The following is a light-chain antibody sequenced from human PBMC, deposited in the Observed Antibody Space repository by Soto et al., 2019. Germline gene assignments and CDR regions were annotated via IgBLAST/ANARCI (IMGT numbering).Light chain of an antibody. CDR3: QQYSVSPLT. Sequence: EIVLTQYPGTLSLSPGERATLSCRASQTVRTNYLAWFQHKPGQAPRLLIYGASSRATGIPDRFSGSGSGTDFTLTINRLEPEDFAVYFCQQYSVSPLTFGGGTKVEIK. V-gene: IGKV3-20*01. CDR1: QTVRTNY. CDR2: GAS. J-gene: IGKJ4*01.